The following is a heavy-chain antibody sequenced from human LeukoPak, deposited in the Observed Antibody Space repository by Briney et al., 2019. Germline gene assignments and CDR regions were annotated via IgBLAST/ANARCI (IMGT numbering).Heavy chain of an antibody. D-gene: IGHD2-2*01. Sequence: GGSLRLSCAASGFTVSSNYMSWVRQAPGKGLEWVSVIYSGGSTYYADSVKGRFTISRDNSKNTLYLQMNSLRAEDTAVYYCARSYCSSTSCQVPYYFDYWGQGTLVTVSS. CDR1: GFTVSSNY. V-gene: IGHV3-53*01. CDR3: ARSYCSSTSCQVPYYFDY. J-gene: IGHJ4*02. CDR2: IYSGGST.